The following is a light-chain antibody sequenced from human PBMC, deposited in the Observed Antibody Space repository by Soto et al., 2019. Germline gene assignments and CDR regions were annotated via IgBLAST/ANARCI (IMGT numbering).Light chain of an antibody. V-gene: IGLV1-44*01. CDR1: SSNIGTIT. Sequence: QSVLAQPPSAYGTPGQRVTISCSGSSSNIGTITVNWYQHLPGTAPKLLIYGDNQRPSGVPDRFSGSKSGTSASLAINGLQSEDEADYYCALWDDSLHNWVFGGGTKLTVL. J-gene: IGLJ3*02. CDR2: GDN. CDR3: ALWDDSLHNWV.